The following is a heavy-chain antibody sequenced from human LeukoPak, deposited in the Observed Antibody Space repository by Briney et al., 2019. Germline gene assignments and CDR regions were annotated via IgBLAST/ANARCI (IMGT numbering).Heavy chain of an antibody. V-gene: IGHV1-69*04. D-gene: IGHD6-19*01. CDR1: GGTFSSYA. Sequence: PEASVKVSCKASGGTFSSYAISWVRQAPGQGLEWMGRIIPILGIANYAQKFQGRVTITADKSTSTAYMELSSLRSEDTAVYYCARDGCFGSGCPDYWGQGTLVTVSS. CDR2: IIPILGIA. CDR3: ARDGCFGSGCPDY. J-gene: IGHJ4*02.